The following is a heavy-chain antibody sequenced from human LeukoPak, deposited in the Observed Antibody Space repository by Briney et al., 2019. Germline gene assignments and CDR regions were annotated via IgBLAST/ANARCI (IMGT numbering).Heavy chain of an antibody. J-gene: IGHJ4*02. CDR2: ISGSGGST. D-gene: IGHD3-10*01. CDR3: AKSRWGSGSGNLVFDY. CDR1: GFTFSSYA. Sequence: GGSLRLSCAASGFTFSSYAMSWVRQAPGEGLEWVSAISGSGGSTYYADSVKGRFTISRDNSKNTLYLQMNSLRAEGTVVYYCAKSRWGSGSGNLVFDYWGQGTLVTVSS. V-gene: IGHV3-23*01.